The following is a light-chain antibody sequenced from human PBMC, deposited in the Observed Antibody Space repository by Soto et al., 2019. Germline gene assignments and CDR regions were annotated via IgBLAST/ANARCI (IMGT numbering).Light chain of an antibody. CDR3: SSYTAFTTYV. CDR2: DVG. Sequence: QSALTQPASVSGSPGQSITISCTGTNSDVGAYSYVSWYQQYPGKAPKLLIYDVGARPSGISDRFSGSKSGNTASLTISGLEAADEADYYCSSYTAFTTYVFGNGTKVTVL. V-gene: IGLV2-14*03. J-gene: IGLJ1*01. CDR1: NSDVGAYSY.